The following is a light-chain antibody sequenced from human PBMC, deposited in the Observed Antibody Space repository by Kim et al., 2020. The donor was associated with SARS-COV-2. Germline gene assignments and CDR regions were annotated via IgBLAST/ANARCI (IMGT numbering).Light chain of an antibody. V-gene: IGLV2-14*03. J-gene: IGLJ3*02. Sequence: QSALTQPASVSGSPGQSITISCTGTSDDIGRYKYVSWYQQIDGRVPKLIISDVSDRPSGISHRFSGSKSGNTASLTISGLQAEDEGDYYCSSSTSRMTWVFGGGTQLTVL. CDR2: DVS. CDR1: SDDIGRYKY. CDR3: SSSTSRMTWV.